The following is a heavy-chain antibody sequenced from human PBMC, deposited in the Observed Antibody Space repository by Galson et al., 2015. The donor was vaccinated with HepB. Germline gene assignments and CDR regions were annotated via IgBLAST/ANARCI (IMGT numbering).Heavy chain of an antibody. D-gene: IGHD5-12*01. J-gene: IGHJ4*02. CDR1: GFTFSGSA. CDR2: IRSKANSYAT. V-gene: IGHV3-73*01. Sequence: SLRLSCAASGFTFSGSAMHWVRQASGKGLEWVGRIRSKANSYATAYAASVKGRFTISRDDSKNTAYLQMNSLKTEDTAVYYCTRPGAGYDADDYCGQGTLVTVSS. CDR3: TRPGAGYDADDY.